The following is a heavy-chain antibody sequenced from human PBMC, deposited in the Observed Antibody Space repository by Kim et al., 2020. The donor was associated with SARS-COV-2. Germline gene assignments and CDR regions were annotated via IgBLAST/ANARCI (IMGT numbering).Heavy chain of an antibody. CDR2: IEPNSGDT. Sequence: ASVKVSCKASGYTFTGYYLHWVRQAPGQGLEWMGRIEPNSGDTNYAQNFQGRVTMTRDRSISTAYVDLSRLRYDDTAVYYCTREDPRWFDAWGQGTPVTV. CDR3: TREDPRWFDA. J-gene: IGHJ5*02. V-gene: IGHV1-2*06. CDR1: GYTFTGYY.